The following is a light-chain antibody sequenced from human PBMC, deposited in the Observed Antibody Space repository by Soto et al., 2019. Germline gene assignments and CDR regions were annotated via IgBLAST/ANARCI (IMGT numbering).Light chain of an antibody. Sequence: EIVLTQSPATLSLSPGERATLSCRASQSVSTYLAWYQQKPGQAPRLLIYDASNRATGIPARFSGSGSGTDFTLTISSLEPEDFVVYYCHQRSTWPGTFGQGTKVEIK. V-gene: IGKV3-11*01. CDR2: DAS. J-gene: IGKJ1*01. CDR1: QSVSTY. CDR3: HQRSTWPGT.